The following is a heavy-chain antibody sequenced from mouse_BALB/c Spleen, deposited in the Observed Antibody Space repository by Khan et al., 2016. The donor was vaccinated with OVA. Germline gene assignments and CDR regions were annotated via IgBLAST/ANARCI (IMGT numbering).Heavy chain of an antibody. V-gene: IGHV9-3-1*01. CDR2: INTYTGEP. CDR1: GYTFTNYG. Sequence: QIQLVQSGPELKKPGETVKISCKASGYTFTNYGMNWVKQAPGKGLKWMGWINTYTGEPTYADDFKGRFAFSLETSASTAYLQINNLKKEDTATXFCTRRISYFALDYWGQGTSVTVSS. CDR3: TRRISYFALDY. J-gene: IGHJ4*01. D-gene: IGHD2-4*01.